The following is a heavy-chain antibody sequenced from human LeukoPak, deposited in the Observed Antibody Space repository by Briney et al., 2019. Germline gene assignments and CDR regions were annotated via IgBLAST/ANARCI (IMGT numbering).Heavy chain of an antibody. J-gene: IGHJ4*02. CDR1: GFTFGDYA. D-gene: IGHD3-10*01. Sequence: GGSLRLSCTASGFTFGDYAMNWVRQAPGKGLEWVGRIKSKTDGWTTDYAAPVKGRFTISRDDSKNTLYLQMNSLKTEDTAVYYCTTAPDITMVRGVKDYWGQGTLVTVSS. CDR2: IKSKTDGWTT. V-gene: IGHV3-15*01. CDR3: TTAPDITMVRGVKDY.